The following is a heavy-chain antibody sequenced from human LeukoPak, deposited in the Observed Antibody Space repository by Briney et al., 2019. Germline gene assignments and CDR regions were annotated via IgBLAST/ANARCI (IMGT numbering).Heavy chain of an antibody. V-gene: IGHV3-23*01. CDR2: TSSSDAGT. CDR3: AKAPVTSCRGAYCYPFDS. J-gene: IGHJ4*02. Sequence: GGSLRFSCAASGFTLSTYAMSWVRQTPGKGLEWVAATSSSDAGTYHADSVRGRFTISRDNSKNTLYLQMNSLRAEDAAVYFCAKAPVTSCRGAYCYPFDSWGQGTLVTVSS. CDR1: GFTLSTYA. D-gene: IGHD2-21*01.